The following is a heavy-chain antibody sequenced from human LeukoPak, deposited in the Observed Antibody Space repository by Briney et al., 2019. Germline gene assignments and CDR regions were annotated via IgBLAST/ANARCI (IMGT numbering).Heavy chain of an antibody. D-gene: IGHD6-19*01. CDR1: GFAFSSYA. CDR2: ISGSGGST. V-gene: IGHV3-23*01. Sequence: GGSLRLSCAASGFAFSSYAMSWVRQAPGKGLEWVSAISGSGGSTYYADSVKGRFTVSRDKSKNTLYLQMNSLRVEDTAVYYCAKDSGWTDTDVFDIWGQGTTVTVSS. J-gene: IGHJ3*02. CDR3: AKDSGWTDTDVFDI.